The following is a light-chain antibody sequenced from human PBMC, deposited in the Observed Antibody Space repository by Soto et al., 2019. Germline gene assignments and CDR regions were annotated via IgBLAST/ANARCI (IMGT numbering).Light chain of an antibody. V-gene: IGKV2-28*01. Sequence: DIVMTQSPLSLPVTPGEPASISCRSSQSLLHSNGYNYLDWYLQKPGQSPQLLIYLGSNRAYEVPDRFSGSGSGTDFTLKISRVEAEDVGVYYCMQALQTPLTFGGGNKVEIK. CDR1: QSLLHSNGYNY. CDR2: LGS. J-gene: IGKJ4*01. CDR3: MQALQTPLT.